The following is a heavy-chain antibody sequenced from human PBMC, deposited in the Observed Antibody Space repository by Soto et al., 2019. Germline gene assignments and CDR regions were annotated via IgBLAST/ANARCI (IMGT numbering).Heavy chain of an antibody. CDR1: GFTFSSYS. CDR3: ARGPPCYCSSTSCYAGCYYYYGMDV. V-gene: IGHV3-21*01. Sequence: GGSLRLSCAASGFTFSSYSMNWVRQAPGKGLEWVSSISSSSSYIYYADSVKGRFTISRDNAKNSLYLQMNSLRAEDTAVYYCARGPPCYCSSTSCYAGCYYYYGMDVWGQGTTVTVSS. J-gene: IGHJ6*02. CDR2: ISSSSSYI. D-gene: IGHD2-2*01.